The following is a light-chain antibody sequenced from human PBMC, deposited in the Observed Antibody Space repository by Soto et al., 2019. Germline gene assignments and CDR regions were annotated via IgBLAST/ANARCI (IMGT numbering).Light chain of an antibody. Sequence: DIQMTQSPSTLSASVGDRVAITCRASQSISTWLAWYQQKQGKAPKVLIYKASSFKSGVPSRFSGSGSVTEFTLTTSSLQPDDFATYYCQQYKSYSASFGQGTKLEIK. J-gene: IGKJ2*03. CDR2: KAS. CDR3: QQYKSYSAS. V-gene: IGKV1-5*03. CDR1: QSISTW.